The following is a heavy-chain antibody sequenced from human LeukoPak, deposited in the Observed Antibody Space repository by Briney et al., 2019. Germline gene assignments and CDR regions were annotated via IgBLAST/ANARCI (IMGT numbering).Heavy chain of an antibody. V-gene: IGHV3-7*01. J-gene: IGHJ4*02. CDR3: ARARRQIAVAGLY. D-gene: IGHD6-19*01. CDR2: IKQDGSEK. CDR1: GFTFSSYW. Sequence: PGGSLRLSCAASGFTFSSYWMNWVRQAPGKGLEWVVNIKQDGSEKYYVDSVKGRFTISRDNAKNSLFLQMNNVRTEDTAVYYCARARRQIAVAGLYWGQGTLVTVSS.